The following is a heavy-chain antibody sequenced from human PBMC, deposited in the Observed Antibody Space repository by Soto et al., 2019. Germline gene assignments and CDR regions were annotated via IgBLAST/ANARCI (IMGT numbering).Heavy chain of an antibody. CDR3: ARDVELELDVLGYNYYAMDV. J-gene: IGHJ6*02. V-gene: IGHV1-18*01. CDR2: ISAYSNHT. CDR1: GYTFSDYS. D-gene: IGHD3-10*01. Sequence: QVQLVQSGGEVKKPGASVKFSCKASGYTFSDYSISWVRQAPGQGPEWMGWISAYSNHTNYAQKLQGRVTMTTDTSTSPAYMELRSLTPDDTAVYYCARDVELELDVLGYNYYAMDVWGQGTTVTVSS.